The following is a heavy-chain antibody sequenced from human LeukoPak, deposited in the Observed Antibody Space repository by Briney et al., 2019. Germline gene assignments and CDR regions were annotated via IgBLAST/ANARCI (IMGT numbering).Heavy chain of an antibody. V-gene: IGHV3-23*01. CDR1: GFTFSSYG. CDR3: AKALTLGYYYGSGSYDFDY. D-gene: IGHD3-10*01. Sequence: GGSLRLSCATSGFTFSSYGMSWVRQAPGKGLEWVSAISGSGGSTYYADSVKGRFTISRDNSKNTLYLQMNSLRAEDTAVYYCAKALTLGYYYGSGSYDFDYWGQGTLVTVSS. J-gene: IGHJ4*02. CDR2: ISGSGGST.